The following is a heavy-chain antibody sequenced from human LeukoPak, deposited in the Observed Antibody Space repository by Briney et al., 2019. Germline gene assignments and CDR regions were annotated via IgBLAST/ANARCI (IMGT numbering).Heavy chain of an antibody. CDR1: GGSISSYY. J-gene: IGHJ4*02. CDR2: NYSSGST. D-gene: IGHD5-18*01. Sequence: PSETLSLTCIVSGGSISSYYWSWIRQPPGKGLEWIGYNYSSGSTDYNPSLKSRVTISLDTSNHQFSLKLTSVTAADTAVYYCARHVGIHLWSLYFDYWGQGSLVTVSS. V-gene: IGHV4-59*08. CDR3: ARHVGIHLWSLYFDY.